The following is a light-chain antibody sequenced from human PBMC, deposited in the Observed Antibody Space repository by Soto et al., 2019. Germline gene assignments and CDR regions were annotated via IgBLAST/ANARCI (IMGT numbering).Light chain of an antibody. Sequence: EFVLTHSPATLSLSPGERAILSCRASQSVSSRSLAWYQQKPGQAPRLLIYGASNRATGIPDRFSGSGSGTDFTLTISRLEPEDFAVYYCQQYGSSGTFGQGTKVDIK. CDR1: QSVSSRS. CDR3: QQYGSSGT. V-gene: IGKV3-20*01. J-gene: IGKJ1*01. CDR2: GAS.